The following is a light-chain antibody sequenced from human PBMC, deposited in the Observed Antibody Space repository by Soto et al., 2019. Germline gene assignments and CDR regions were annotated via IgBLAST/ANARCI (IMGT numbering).Light chain of an antibody. V-gene: IGKV1-27*01. J-gene: IGKJ1*01. CDR3: QKYNGTPRT. CDR2: EAS. Sequence: DIQVTQSPSSLSASVGARVTITCRASQDISGHLAWYQQKPGKVPKLLIYEASTLQSRVPSRFSASGSGTDFTLTISSLQPEDVATYYCQKYNGTPRTFGQGTKVELK. CDR1: QDISGH.